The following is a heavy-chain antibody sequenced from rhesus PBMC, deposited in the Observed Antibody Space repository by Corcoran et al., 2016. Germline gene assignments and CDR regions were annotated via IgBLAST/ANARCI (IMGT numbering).Heavy chain of an antibody. CDR1: GFSFSDHY. D-gene: IGHD5-24*01. CDR3: ARGVWTAGTPNYFDY. V-gene: IGHV3S18*01. J-gene: IGHJ4*01. Sequence: EVQLVESGGGLAKPGGSLRLSCAASGFSFSDHYMYWVRPAPGKGLEWVSGISYTGGSTYYADSVKGRFTSSRENAKNTLYLQMDSLRAEDTAVYYCARGVWTAGTPNYFDYWGQGVLVTVSS. CDR2: ISYTGGST.